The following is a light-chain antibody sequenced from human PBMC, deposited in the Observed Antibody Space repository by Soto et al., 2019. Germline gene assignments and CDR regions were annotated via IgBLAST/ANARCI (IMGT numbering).Light chain of an antibody. J-gene: IGLJ2*01. Sequence: QSVLTQPPSASGTPGQRVTISCSGSSSNIGDYHVHWYQQLPGAAPKVLIHSSHQRPSGVPDRFSGSKSGTSASLAISGLQSEDEADYDCAAWDDSLNGVVFGGGTKLTVL. CDR2: SSH. V-gene: IGLV1-44*01. CDR1: SSNIGDYH. CDR3: AAWDDSLNGVV.